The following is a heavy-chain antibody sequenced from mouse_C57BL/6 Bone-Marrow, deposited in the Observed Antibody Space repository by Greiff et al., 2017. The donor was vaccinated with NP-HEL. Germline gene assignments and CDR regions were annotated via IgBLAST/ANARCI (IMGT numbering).Heavy chain of an antibody. CDR1: GYTFTSYT. Sequence: VMLVESGAELARPGASVKMSCKASGYTFTSYTMHWVKQRPGQGLEWIGYINPSSGYTKYNQKFKDKATLTADKSSSTAYMQLSSLTSEDSAVYYCARWRGSSYFDYWGQGTTLTVSS. J-gene: IGHJ2*01. D-gene: IGHD1-1*01. CDR3: ARWRGSSYFDY. V-gene: IGHV1-4*01. CDR2: INPSSGYT.